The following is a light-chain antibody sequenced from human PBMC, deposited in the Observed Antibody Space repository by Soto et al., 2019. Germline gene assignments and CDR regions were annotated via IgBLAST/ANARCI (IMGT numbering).Light chain of an antibody. V-gene: IGLV1-44*01. CDR1: SSNIGGSP. CDR2: SNN. CDR3: AAWDDSLNGVV. J-gene: IGLJ2*01. Sequence: QSVLTQPPSASGTPGQRVTISCSGSSSNIGGSPVNWYQHLPGTAPKLLMYSNNQRPSGVPDRFSGSKSGTSASLAINGLQSEDEADYYCAAWDDSLNGVVFGGGTKLTVL.